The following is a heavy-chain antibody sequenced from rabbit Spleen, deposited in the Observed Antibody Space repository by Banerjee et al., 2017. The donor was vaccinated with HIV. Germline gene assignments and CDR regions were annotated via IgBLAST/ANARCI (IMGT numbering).Heavy chain of an antibody. Sequence: QEQLEESGGGLFQPGGSLALTCKASGFSLSNNYWICWVRQAPGKGLEWIACIDSGSSGFTYFATWAKGRFTCSKTSSTTVTLQMTRLTAADTAIYFCARDTSSSFSSYGMDLWGPGTLVTVS. V-gene: IGHV1S45*01. J-gene: IGHJ6*01. CDR2: IDSGSSGFT. D-gene: IGHD1-1*01. CDR3: ARDTSSSFSSYGMDL. CDR1: GFSLSNNYW.